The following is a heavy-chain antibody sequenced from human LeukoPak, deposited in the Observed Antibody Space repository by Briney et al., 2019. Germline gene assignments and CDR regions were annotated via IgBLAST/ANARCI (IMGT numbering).Heavy chain of an antibody. V-gene: IGHV4-59*01. Sequence: MTSETLSLTCAVYGGSFSGYYWSWIRQPPGKGLEWIGYIYYSGSTNYNPSLKSRVTISVDTSKNQFSLKLSSVTAADTAVYYCARGTDYDSSGYYYYYYYMDVWGKGTTVTVSS. CDR2: IYYSGST. J-gene: IGHJ6*03. D-gene: IGHD3-22*01. CDR3: ARGTDYDSSGYYYYYYYMDV. CDR1: GGSFSGYY.